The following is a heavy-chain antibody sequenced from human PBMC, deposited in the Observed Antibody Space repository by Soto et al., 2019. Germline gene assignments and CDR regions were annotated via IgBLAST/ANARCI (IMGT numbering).Heavy chain of an antibody. Sequence: PGGSLRLSCAASGFTFSSYSMNWVRQAPGKGLEWVSSISSSSSYIYYADSVKGRFTISRDNAKNSLYLQMNSLRAEDTAVYYSARDHTDSSGIYYYYMDVWGKGTTVTVSS. V-gene: IGHV3-21*01. CDR1: GFTFSSYS. CDR3: ARDHTDSSGIYYYYMDV. D-gene: IGHD2-2*02. J-gene: IGHJ6*03. CDR2: ISSSSSYI.